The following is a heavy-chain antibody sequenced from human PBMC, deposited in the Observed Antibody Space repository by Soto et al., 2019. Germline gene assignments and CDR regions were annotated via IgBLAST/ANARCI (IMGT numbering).Heavy chain of an antibody. D-gene: IGHD5-12*01. CDR1: GYTFTSYA. CDR3: ARYLIRGGGYINRD. CDR2: INAGNGNT. Sequence: ASVKVSCKASGYTFTSYAMHWVRQAPGQKNEWMGWINAGNGNTKYSQKFQGRVTITRDTSASTAYMELSSLRPEDTAVYYCARYLIRGGGYINRDWAQGTTVPVSS. J-gene: IGHJ3*01. V-gene: IGHV1-3*01.